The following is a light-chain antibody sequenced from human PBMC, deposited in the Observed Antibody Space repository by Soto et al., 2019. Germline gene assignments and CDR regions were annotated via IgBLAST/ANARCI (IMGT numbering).Light chain of an antibody. CDR1: SSNIGNNY. CDR3: GTWDNSPSEVV. CDR2: DNN. Sequence: QSVLTQPPSVSAAPGQKVTISCSGSSSNIGNNYVSWYQQLPGTAPKLLIYDNNKRPSGIPDRFSGSKSGTSATLGITGLQTGDEADYYCGTWDNSPSEVVFGGGTKLTVL. V-gene: IGLV1-51*01. J-gene: IGLJ2*01.